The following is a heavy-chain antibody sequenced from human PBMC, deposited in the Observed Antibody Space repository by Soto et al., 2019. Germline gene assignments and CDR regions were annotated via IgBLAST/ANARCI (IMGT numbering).Heavy chain of an antibody. CDR3: ARGRRRSGECPNYWFDP. CDR2: INHSGST. Sequence: SETLSLTCAVYGGSFSGYYWSWIRQPPGKGLEWIGEINHSGSTNYNPSIKSRVTISVDTSKNQFSLKLSSVTAADTTVYYCARGRRRSGECPNYWFDPWGQGTLVTVS. J-gene: IGHJ5*02. CDR1: GGSFSGYY. D-gene: IGHD3-10*01. V-gene: IGHV4-34*01.